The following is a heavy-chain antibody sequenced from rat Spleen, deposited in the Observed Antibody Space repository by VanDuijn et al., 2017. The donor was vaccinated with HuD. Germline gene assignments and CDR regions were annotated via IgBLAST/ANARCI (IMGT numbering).Heavy chain of an antibody. V-gene: IGHV5-29*01. D-gene: IGHD1-4*01. Sequence: EVQLVESGGGLVQPGRSLKLSCAASGFTFSNYVMAWVRQAPTKGLEWFATIRYDGGRIFYRDSVKGRFTISRDNAKSSLYLQMDGLRSEDTATYLWARQGYNSYFDYWGQGVMVTVSS. CDR3: ARQGYNSYFDY. J-gene: IGHJ2*01. CDR2: IRYDGGRI. CDR1: GFTFSNYV.